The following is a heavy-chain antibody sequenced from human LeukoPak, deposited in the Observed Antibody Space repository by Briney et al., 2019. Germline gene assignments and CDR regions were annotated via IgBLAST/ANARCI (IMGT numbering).Heavy chain of an antibody. CDR3: AKERRAFYMDA. CDR1: GFTFSNYA. Sequence: GGSLRLSCAASGFTFSNYAMHWARQAPGKGLEWVTLISYDGSSQYYADSVKGRFTISRDNSKNTLYLQMNSLRAEDTAVYYCAKERRAFYMDAWGTGTTVTISS. V-gene: IGHV3-30*02. CDR2: ISYDGSSQ. J-gene: IGHJ6*03.